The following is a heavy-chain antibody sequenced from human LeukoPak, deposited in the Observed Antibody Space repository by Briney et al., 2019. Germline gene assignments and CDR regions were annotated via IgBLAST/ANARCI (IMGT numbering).Heavy chain of an antibody. CDR1: GFTFSSYA. J-gene: IGHJ4*02. CDR2: ISGSGGST. Sequence: GGSLRLSCAASGFTFSSYAMSWVRQAPGKGLEWVSAISGSGGSTYYADSVKGRFTISRDNSKNTLYLQMNSLRAEDTAVYYCARDRTYYDFWSGYSSYWGQGTLVTVSS. V-gene: IGHV3-23*01. CDR3: ARDRTYYDFWSGYSSY. D-gene: IGHD3-3*01.